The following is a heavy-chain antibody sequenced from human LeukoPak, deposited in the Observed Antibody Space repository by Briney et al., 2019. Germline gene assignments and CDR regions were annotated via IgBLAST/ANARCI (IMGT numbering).Heavy chain of an antibody. D-gene: IGHD4/OR15-4a*01. Sequence: SETLSLTCTVSGGSISSSSYYWGWIRQPPGKGLEWIGSIYYSGSTYYNPSLKSRVTISVDTSKNQFSLKLSSVTAADTAVYYCASVPLGAWGQGTLVTVSS. J-gene: IGHJ4*02. CDR1: GGSISSSSYY. V-gene: IGHV4-39*01. CDR3: ASVPLGA. CDR2: IYYSGST.